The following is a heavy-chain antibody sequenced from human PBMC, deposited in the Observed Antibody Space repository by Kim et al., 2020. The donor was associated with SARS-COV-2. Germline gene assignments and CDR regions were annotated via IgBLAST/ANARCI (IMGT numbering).Heavy chain of an antibody. D-gene: IGHD3-22*01. CDR3: ARGXXSSXSXXDY. V-gene: IGHV3-21*01. J-gene: IGHJ4*02. Sequence: ADSVKGRFTTXGDNAKNSMYLQMXSLRAEDTAXYXCARGXXSSXSXXDYWGQGTLVTVSS.